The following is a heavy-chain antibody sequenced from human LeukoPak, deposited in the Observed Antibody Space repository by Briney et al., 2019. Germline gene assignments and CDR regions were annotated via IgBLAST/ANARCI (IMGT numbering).Heavy chain of an antibody. CDR3: ARESINPAVAADGADYYYYYGMDV. J-gene: IGHJ6*02. CDR1: GFTLSSYS. CDR2: ISSSSSTI. Sequence: GGSLRLSCAASGFTLSSYSMNWVRQAPGKGLEWVSYISSSSSTIYYADSVKGRFTISRDNAKNSLYLQMNSLRAEDTAVYYCARESINPAVAADGADYYYYYGMDVWGQGTTVTVSS. V-gene: IGHV3-48*04. D-gene: IGHD6-19*01.